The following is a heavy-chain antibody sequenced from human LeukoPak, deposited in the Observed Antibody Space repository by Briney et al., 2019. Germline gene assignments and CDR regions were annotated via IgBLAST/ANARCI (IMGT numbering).Heavy chain of an antibody. D-gene: IGHD6-19*01. V-gene: IGHV3-9*01. CDR2: ISWNSGSI. CDR3: AKDPPGGWSNHDAFDI. J-gene: IGHJ3*02. CDR1: GFTFDDYA. Sequence: GGSLTLSCAASGFTFDDYAMHWVRQAPGKGLEWVSGISWNSGSIGYADSVKGRFTISRDNAKNSLYLQMNSLRAEDTALYYCAKDPPGGWSNHDAFDIWGQGTMVTVSS.